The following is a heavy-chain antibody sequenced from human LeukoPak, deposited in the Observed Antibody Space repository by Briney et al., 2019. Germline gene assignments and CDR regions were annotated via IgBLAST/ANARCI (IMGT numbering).Heavy chain of an antibody. D-gene: IGHD6-13*01. Sequence: PGGSLRLSCEASGFTFNTYSMNWARQAPGKGLEWVSYISSSGSTIYYADSVKGRFTISRDNAKNSLYLQMNSLRAEDTAVYYCARSTYSSSWYANNWFDPWGQGTLVTVSS. V-gene: IGHV3-48*04. CDR2: ISSSGSTI. J-gene: IGHJ5*02. CDR3: ARSTYSSSWYANNWFDP. CDR1: GFTFNTYS.